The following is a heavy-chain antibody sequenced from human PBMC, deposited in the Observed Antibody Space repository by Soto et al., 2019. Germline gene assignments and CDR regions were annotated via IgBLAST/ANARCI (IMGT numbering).Heavy chain of an antibody. Sequence: PGGSLRLSCAASGFTFSSYDMHWVRQATGKGLEWVSAIGTAGDTYYPGSVKGRFTISRENAKNSLDLQMNSLRAGDTAVYYCARDRYSSSWYGRKTYYYYGMDVWGQGTTVTVSS. CDR3: ARDRYSSSWYGRKTYYYYGMDV. CDR2: IGTAGDT. CDR1: GFTFSSYD. J-gene: IGHJ6*02. V-gene: IGHV3-13*01. D-gene: IGHD6-13*01.